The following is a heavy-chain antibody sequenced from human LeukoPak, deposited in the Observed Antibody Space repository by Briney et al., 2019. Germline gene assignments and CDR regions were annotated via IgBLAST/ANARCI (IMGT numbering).Heavy chain of an antibody. J-gene: IGHJ4*02. CDR1: GFTFSSYA. V-gene: IGHV3-23*01. D-gene: IGHD3-22*01. CDR2: ISGSGGGT. CDR3: AKDPSYYYDRSGNFYY. Sequence: PGGSLRLSCAASGFTFSSYAMSWVRQAPGKGLEWVSAISGSGGGTYYADSVKGRFTISRDNSKNTLYLQMNSLRAEDTAVYYCAKDPSYYYDRSGNFYYWGQGNLVTVSS.